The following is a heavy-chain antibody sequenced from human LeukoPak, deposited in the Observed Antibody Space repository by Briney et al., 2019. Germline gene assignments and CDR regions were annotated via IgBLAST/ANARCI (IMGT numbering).Heavy chain of an antibody. CDR3: ARVHYYGSGSYSYFDY. CDR1: GGSISSYY. D-gene: IGHD3-10*01. J-gene: IGHJ4*02. V-gene: IGHV4-59*01. Sequence: SETPSLTCTVSGGSISSYYWSWIRQPPGTGLEWIGYIYYSGSTNYNPSLKSRVTISVDTSKNQFSLKLSSVTAADTAVYYCARVHYYGSGSYSYFDYWGQGTLVTVSS. CDR2: IYYSGST.